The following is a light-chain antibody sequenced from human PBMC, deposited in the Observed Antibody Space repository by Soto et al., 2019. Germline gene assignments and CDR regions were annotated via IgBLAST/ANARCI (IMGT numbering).Light chain of an antibody. CDR3: QQQGRSPGVT. Sequence: EIVLTQSPGTLSLSPGERATLSCRASQSVNNRYLAWYQQIPGQAPRLLIFGASSRATGIPDRFSGSGSGTDFTLTISRLEPEDFAVYYCQQQGRSPGVTFGGGTKVEIK. J-gene: IGKJ4*01. CDR2: GAS. CDR1: QSVNNRY. V-gene: IGKV3-20*01.